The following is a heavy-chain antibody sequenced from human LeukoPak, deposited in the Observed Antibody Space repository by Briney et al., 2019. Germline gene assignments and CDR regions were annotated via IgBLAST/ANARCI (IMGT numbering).Heavy chain of an antibody. J-gene: IGHJ4*02. CDR2: ISGSGGNT. D-gene: IGHD4/OR15-4a*01. Sequence: GGSLRLSCAASGFIFSTYAMNWVRQAPGKGLEWVSTISGSGGNTYYADSVKGRFTISRDNAKNTLYLQMNSLRAEDTAVYYCAKEYGASRWGQGTLVTVSS. CDR3: AKEYGASR. CDR1: GFIFSTYA. V-gene: IGHV3-23*01.